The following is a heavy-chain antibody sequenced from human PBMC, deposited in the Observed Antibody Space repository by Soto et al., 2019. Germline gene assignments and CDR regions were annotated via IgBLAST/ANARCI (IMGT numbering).Heavy chain of an antibody. Sequence: SETPSLTCIVSGESISSSSYYRGWIRQPPGKGLEWIGSIYYSGRTYYNPSFKSRVTISIDTSKNQFSLKLSSVTATDTAVYYCARQRTTVVTQAYFDHWGQGALVTVSS. V-gene: IGHV4-39*01. CDR2: IYYSGRT. D-gene: IGHD2-21*02. CDR3: ARQRTTVVTQAYFDH. CDR1: GESISSSSYY. J-gene: IGHJ4*02.